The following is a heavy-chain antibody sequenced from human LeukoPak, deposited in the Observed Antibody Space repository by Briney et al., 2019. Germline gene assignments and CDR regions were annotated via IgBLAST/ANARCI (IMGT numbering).Heavy chain of an antibody. J-gene: IGHJ6*02. CDR3: AKHLEHTRSPGTWIDV. D-gene: IGHD2-2*01. CDR2: ISGNGGST. Sequence: GGSLRLSCAASGFTFTDYAMSWVRQAPGKGLDWVSAISGNGGSTYYAVSVKGRFTISRDNSKNTLYLQMNSLRVEDTAVYYCAKHLEHTRSPGTWIDVWGQGTTVTVSS. V-gene: IGHV3-23*01. CDR1: GFTFTDYA.